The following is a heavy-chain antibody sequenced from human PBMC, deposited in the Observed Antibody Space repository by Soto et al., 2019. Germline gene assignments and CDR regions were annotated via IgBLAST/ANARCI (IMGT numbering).Heavy chain of an antibody. Sequence: KTSETLSLTCTVSGGSISSGGYYWSWIRQHPGKGLEWIGYIYYSGSTYYNPSLKSRVTISVDTSKNQFSLKLSSVTAADTAVYYCARDGYGDSNAFDIWGQGTMVTVSS. CDR1: GGSISSGGYY. CDR3: ARDGYGDSNAFDI. J-gene: IGHJ3*02. CDR2: IYYSGST. V-gene: IGHV4-31*03. D-gene: IGHD4-17*01.